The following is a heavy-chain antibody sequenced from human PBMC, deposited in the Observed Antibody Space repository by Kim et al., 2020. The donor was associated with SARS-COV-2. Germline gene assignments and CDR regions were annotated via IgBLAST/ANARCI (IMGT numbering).Heavy chain of an antibody. J-gene: IGHJ4*02. CDR3: AASPFGDLLYNY. V-gene: IGHV4-30-4*01. CDR2: IYYSGST. CDR1: GGSISSGDYY. D-gene: IGHD3-10*01. Sequence: SETLSLTCTVSGGSISSGDYYWSWIRQPPGKGLEWIGYIYYSGSTYYNPSLKSRVTISVVTSKNQFSLKLSSVTAADTAVYYCAASPFGDLLYNYWGQGTLVTVSS.